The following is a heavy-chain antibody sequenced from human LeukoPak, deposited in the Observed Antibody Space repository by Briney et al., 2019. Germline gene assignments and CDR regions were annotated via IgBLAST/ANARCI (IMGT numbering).Heavy chain of an antibody. D-gene: IGHD3-3*01. Sequence: SETLSLTCAVYGGSFSGYYWSWIRQPPGKGLEWIGEINHSGSTNYNPSLKSRVTISVDTSKNQFSLKLGSVTAADTAVYYCARLFGDFWSGGLKDYWGQGTLVTVSS. CDR1: GGSFSGYY. J-gene: IGHJ4*02. V-gene: IGHV4-34*01. CDR3: ARLFGDFWSGGLKDY. CDR2: INHSGST.